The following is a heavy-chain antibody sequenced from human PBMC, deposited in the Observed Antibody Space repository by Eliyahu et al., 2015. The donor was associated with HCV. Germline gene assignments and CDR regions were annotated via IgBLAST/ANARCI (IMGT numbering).Heavy chain of an antibody. CDR1: GFXXNNHA. V-gene: IGHV3-23*01. J-gene: IGHJ4*02. CDR3: AKRAISPKPFDC. Sequence: EEQVLESGGGLVQPGGSLRLSXAAXGFXXNNHAMSWVRQAPGKGLEWVSSINNIGGGTYYADSVKGRFTISRDNSKNTLWLQMSSLRVEDTAVYYCAKRAISPKPFDCWGQGALVTVSS. CDR2: INNIGGGT.